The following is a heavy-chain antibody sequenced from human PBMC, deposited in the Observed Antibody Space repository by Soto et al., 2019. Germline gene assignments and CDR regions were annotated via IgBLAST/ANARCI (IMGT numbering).Heavy chain of an antibody. Sequence: ASVKVSCKASGYTFTSYGISWVRQAPGQGLEWMGWISAYNGNTNYAQKLQGRVTMTTDTSTSTAYMELRSLRSDDTAVYYCARNYYGSGSYYNSGWFDPWGQGTLVTVSS. D-gene: IGHD3-10*01. CDR1: GYTFTSYG. J-gene: IGHJ5*02. CDR3: ARNYYGSGSYYNSGWFDP. V-gene: IGHV1-18*01. CDR2: ISAYNGNT.